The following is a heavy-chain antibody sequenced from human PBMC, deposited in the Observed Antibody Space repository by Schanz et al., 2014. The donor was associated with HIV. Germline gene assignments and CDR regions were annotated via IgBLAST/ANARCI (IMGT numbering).Heavy chain of an antibody. V-gene: IGHV1-2*02. CDR2: INPNNDDT. CDR1: GYSFSAYY. Sequence: QVQLVQSGAEGRKPGASVKVSCKASGYSFSAYYMHWVRQAPGQGPEWMGWINPNNDDTDYAQKLQGRVPMTRDTSTSTAYMELSSLRSEDTAVYYCARGRETVTTYFDFWGQGTLVTVSS. CDR3: ARGRETVTTYFDF. D-gene: IGHD4-17*01. J-gene: IGHJ4*02.